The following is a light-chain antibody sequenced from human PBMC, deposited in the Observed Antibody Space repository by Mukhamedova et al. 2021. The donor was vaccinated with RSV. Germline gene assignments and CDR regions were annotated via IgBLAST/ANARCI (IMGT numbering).Light chain of an antibody. CDR2: AAS. Sequence: WYQRRVHGKAPKLLIYAASSLQSGVPSRFSGSGSGTDFTLTISSLQPEDFATYYCQESFSSPMCSFGQGTKLEIK. J-gene: IGKJ2*04. V-gene: IGKV1-39*01. CDR3: QESFSSPMCS.